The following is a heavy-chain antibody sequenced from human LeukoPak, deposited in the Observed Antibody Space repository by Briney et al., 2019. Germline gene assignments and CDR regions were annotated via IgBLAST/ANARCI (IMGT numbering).Heavy chain of an antibody. CDR2: IIPFLGIA. J-gene: IGHJ5*02. CDR3: AGNKNYDSSGYYYLSWFDP. D-gene: IGHD3-22*01. V-gene: IGHV1-69*04. CDR1: GGTFTSYA. Sequence: GASVKLSCKASGGTFTSYAISWVRQAPGPGLEWMGRIIPFLGIANYAQKFQGRVTITADKSTSTAYMELSSLRSEDTAVYYCAGNKNYDSSGYYYLSWFDPWGQGTLVTVSS.